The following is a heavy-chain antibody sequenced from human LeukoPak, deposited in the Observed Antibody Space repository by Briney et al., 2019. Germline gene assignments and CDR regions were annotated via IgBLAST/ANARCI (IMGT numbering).Heavy chain of an antibody. CDR2: ISGSGGST. CDR1: GFTFSSYA. CDR3: AKDAPVWGVGAQGNDAFDI. D-gene: IGHD1-26*01. J-gene: IGHJ3*02. V-gene: IGHV3-23*01. Sequence: GGSLRLSCAASGFTFSSYAMSWVRQAPGKGLEWVSAISGSGGSTYYADSVKGRFTISRDNSKNTLYLQMNSLRAEDTAVYYCAKDAPVWGVGAQGNDAFDIWGQGTMVTVSS.